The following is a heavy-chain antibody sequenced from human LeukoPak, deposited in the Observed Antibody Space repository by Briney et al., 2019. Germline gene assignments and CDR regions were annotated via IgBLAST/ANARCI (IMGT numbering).Heavy chain of an antibody. Sequence: PGGSLRLSCAASGFTFSSYAMSWVRQAPGKGLEWVSAISSSGSTIYYADSVKGRFTISRDNAKNSLYLQMNSLRAEDTAVYYCARGTRYDFWSGYYCDYWGQGTLVTVSS. CDR2: ISSSGSTI. V-gene: IGHV3-48*04. CDR3: ARGTRYDFWSGYYCDY. J-gene: IGHJ4*02. D-gene: IGHD3-3*01. CDR1: GFTFSSYA.